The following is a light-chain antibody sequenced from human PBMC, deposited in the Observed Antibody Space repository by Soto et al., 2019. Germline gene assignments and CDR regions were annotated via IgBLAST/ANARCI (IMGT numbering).Light chain of an antibody. CDR1: QSISTN. Sequence: EIVMMQSPATLSVSPGDGATLSCRANQSISTNLAWYQQKPGQAPRLLIYGASTRAAGIPARFRGSRSGTEFTLTISSLLSEDFAVYYCQQYDNWPPITFGQGTRLEI. J-gene: IGKJ5*01. V-gene: IGKV3-15*01. CDR3: QQYDNWPPIT. CDR2: GAS.